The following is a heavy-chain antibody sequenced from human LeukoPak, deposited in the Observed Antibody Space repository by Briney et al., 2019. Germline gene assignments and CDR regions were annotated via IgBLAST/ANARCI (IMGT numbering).Heavy chain of an antibody. V-gene: IGHV4-39*07. D-gene: IGHD2-8*01. CDR2: SFYSGTT. CDR1: GSSISTSSYY. J-gene: IGHJ4*02. CDR3: ARERMVYGIRGEFVY. Sequence: SETLSLTCTVSGSSISTSSYYWGWIRQPPGKGLEWIESSFYSGTTYSKPSLKSRVTISVDTTKNQFSLKLSSLTAADTAVYYCARERMVYGIRGEFVYWGPGTLVTVSS.